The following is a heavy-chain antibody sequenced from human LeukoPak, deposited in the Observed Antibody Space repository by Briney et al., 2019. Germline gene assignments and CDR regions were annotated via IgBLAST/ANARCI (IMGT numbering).Heavy chain of an antibody. Sequence: PGRSLRLSCAASGFTFSSYTIHWVRQAPGQGLEWVTIISYDGSNKYYADSVKGRFTISRDNSKNTLYLQMNSLRAEDTAVYYCARGGQGYDLNWFDPWGQGTLVTVSS. D-gene: IGHD3-3*01. CDR3: ARGGQGYDLNWFDP. CDR2: ISYDGSNK. J-gene: IGHJ5*02. V-gene: IGHV3-30-3*01. CDR1: GFTFSSYT.